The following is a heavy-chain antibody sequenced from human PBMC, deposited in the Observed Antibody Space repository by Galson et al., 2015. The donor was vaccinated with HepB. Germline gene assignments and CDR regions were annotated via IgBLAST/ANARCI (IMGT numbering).Heavy chain of an antibody. D-gene: IGHD2-21*01. CDR1: VFTFSNYS. Sequence: SLRLSCAASVFTFSNYSMNWVRQAPGKGLDWVSSISSMNDFIYYGDSVKGRFTVSRDNAKNLLYLQMNSLRAEDTAVYYCTRGPQVYSYYYGMDVWGQGTTVTVSS. V-gene: IGHV3-21*01. J-gene: IGHJ6*02. CDR2: ISSMNDFI. CDR3: TRGPQVYSYYYGMDV.